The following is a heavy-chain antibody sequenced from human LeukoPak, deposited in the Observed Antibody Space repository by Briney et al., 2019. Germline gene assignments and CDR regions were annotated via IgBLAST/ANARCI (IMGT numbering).Heavy chain of an antibody. D-gene: IGHD3-9*01. CDR3: ARGNYDILTGYGGTFDY. Sequence: PGGSLRLSCAASGFTFSTYSMNWVRQAPGKGLEWVSYISSSSSTIYYADSVKGRFTISRDNAKNSLYLQMNSLRAEDTAVYYCARGNYDILTGYGGTFDYWGQGTLVTVSS. J-gene: IGHJ4*02. V-gene: IGHV3-48*01. CDR2: ISSSSSTI. CDR1: GFTFSTYS.